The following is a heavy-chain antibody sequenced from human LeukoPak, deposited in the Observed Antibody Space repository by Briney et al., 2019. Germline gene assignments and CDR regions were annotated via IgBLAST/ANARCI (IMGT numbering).Heavy chain of an antibody. J-gene: IGHJ5*02. CDR3: AKRDYSGSSTFSPLFQS. Sequence: GGSLRLSCAASGFTFNTYAMSWLRQVPGMGPEWVSAITGSGLTYYADSVKGRFTISRDNSKNTLSLQMKSLRAEDTAVYYCAKRDYSGSSTFSPLFQSWGQGTLVTVSS. CDR2: ITGSGLT. D-gene: IGHD3-22*01. V-gene: IGHV3-23*01. CDR1: GFTFNTYA.